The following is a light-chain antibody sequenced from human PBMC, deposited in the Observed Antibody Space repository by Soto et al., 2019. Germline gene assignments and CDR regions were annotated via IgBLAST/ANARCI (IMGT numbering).Light chain of an antibody. V-gene: IGKV3-20*01. CDR1: QSVSNSY. CDR2: GAS. Sequence: EIVLTQSPGTLSLSPGERATLSCRASQSVSNSYLAWYQQKPGQAPRLLIYGASSRATGIPDRFRGSGSGTDFTLTISRLEPEDFAVYYCQQYGSSYTFGQGTKLEIK. CDR3: QQYGSSYT. J-gene: IGKJ2*01.